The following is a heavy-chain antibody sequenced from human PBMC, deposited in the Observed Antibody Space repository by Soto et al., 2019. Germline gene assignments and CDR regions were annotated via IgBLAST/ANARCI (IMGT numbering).Heavy chain of an antibody. V-gene: IGHV4-30-4*02. CDR3: ARRYGSAFDF. Sequence: PSETLSLTFTFSGASTRTRNYYRSWILHFPEQGLEWIGYIYYSGSSNYNPSLKSRVTISVDTSKNQFSLKLISVTAADTAVYYCARRYGSAFDFWGQGT. CDR1: GASTRTRNYY. J-gene: IGHJ3*01. D-gene: IGHD3-10*01. CDR2: IYYSGSS.